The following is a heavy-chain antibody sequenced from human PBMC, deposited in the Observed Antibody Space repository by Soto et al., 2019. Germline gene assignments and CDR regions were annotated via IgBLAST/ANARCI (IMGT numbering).Heavy chain of an antibody. Sequence: EVQLVESGGGLVQPGGSLRLSCAASGFTFTNYWMSWVRQAPGKGLEWVANIKQDGSEKYYVGSVKGRFTISRDNAKNSLFLQMNSLRAEDTAVYYCTGDLYYGSGSPLVDYWGQGTLVTVSS. CDR3: TGDLYYGSGSPLVDY. CDR1: GFTFTNYW. D-gene: IGHD3-10*01. CDR2: IKQDGSEK. J-gene: IGHJ4*02. V-gene: IGHV3-7*04.